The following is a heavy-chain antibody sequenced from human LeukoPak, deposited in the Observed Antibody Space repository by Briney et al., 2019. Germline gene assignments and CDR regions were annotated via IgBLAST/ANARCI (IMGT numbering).Heavy chain of an antibody. CDR1: GGSISSYY. CDR2: IYTSGST. CDR3: ARGNDFWSGYYSRGWFDP. Sequence: PSETLSLTCTVSGGSISSYYWSRIRQPAGKGLEWLGRIYTSGSTNYNPSLKSRVTMSVDTSKNQFSLKLSSVTAADTAVYYCARGNDFWSGYYSRGWFDPWGQGTLVTVSS. V-gene: IGHV4-4*07. J-gene: IGHJ5*02. D-gene: IGHD3-3*01.